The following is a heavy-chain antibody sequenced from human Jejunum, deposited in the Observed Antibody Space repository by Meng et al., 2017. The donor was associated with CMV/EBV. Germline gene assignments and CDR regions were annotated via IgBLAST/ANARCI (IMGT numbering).Heavy chain of an antibody. Sequence: GFTFNTYAMHWVRQAPGKGLEWVAVISYEGSNRYYLESVKGRFTISRDNSNGTLYLQMNSLKPEDTAIYYCARDLIPWASGTPDHWGQGTLVIVSS. CDR1: GFTFNTYA. CDR3: ARDLIPWASGTPDH. CDR2: ISYEGSNR. J-gene: IGHJ5*02. D-gene: IGHD3-10*01. V-gene: IGHV3-30*04.